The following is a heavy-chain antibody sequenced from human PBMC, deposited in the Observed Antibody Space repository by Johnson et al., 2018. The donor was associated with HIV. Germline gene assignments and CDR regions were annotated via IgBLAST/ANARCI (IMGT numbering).Heavy chain of an antibody. J-gene: IGHJ3*02. V-gene: IGHV3-30*04. Sequence: QVQLVESGGGVVQPVRSLTLSCAASGFSFSNYAMHWVRQAPGKGLEWAAVISKDGRSAYYADSVKGRFTISRDNSKNTLYLQMNSLRAEDTAVYYCAREGEGYSSSWYDAFDIWGQGTMVTVSS. CDR3: AREGEGYSSSWYDAFDI. CDR2: ISKDGRSA. D-gene: IGHD6-13*01. CDR1: GFSFSNYA.